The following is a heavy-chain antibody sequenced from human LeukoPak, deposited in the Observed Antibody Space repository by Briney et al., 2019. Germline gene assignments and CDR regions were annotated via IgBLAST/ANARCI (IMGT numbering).Heavy chain of an antibody. D-gene: IGHD6-19*01. J-gene: IGHJ4*02. V-gene: IGHV4-39*01. CDR3: ARRREQWLWASYYFDY. Sequence: PSETLSLTCTVSGGSISSSSYYWGWIRQPPGKGLGWIGSIYYSGSTYYNPSLKSRVTISVDTSKNQFSLKLSSVTAADTAVYYCARRREQWLWASYYFDYWGQGTLVTVSS. CDR1: GGSISSSSYY. CDR2: IYYSGST.